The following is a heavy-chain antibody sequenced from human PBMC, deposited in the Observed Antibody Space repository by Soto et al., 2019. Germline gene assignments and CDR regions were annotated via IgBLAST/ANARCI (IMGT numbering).Heavy chain of an antibody. CDR3: ARVSRSLGNRRRDIDD. CDR2: IIPIFGTA. V-gene: IGHV1-69*13. Sequence: SVKVSCKASGGTFSSYAISWVRQAPGQWLEWMGGIIPIFGTANYAQKFQGRVTITADESTSTAYMELSSLRSEDTAVYYCARVSRSLGNRRRDIDDWGQGILVSVSS. J-gene: IGHJ4*02. D-gene: IGHD2-2*01. CDR1: GGTFSSYA.